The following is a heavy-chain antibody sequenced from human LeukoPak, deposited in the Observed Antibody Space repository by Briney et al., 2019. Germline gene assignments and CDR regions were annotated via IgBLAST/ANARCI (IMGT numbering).Heavy chain of an antibody. Sequence: ASVKVSCKASGYTFTGYYMHWVRQAPGQGLEWMGWINPNSGGTNYAQKFQGWVTMTRDTSISTAYMELSRLRSDDTAVYYCAREAMGYYDSSGYYSRAFDIWGQGTTVTVSS. CDR1: GYTFTGYY. V-gene: IGHV1-2*04. CDR3: AREAMGYYDSSGYYSRAFDI. D-gene: IGHD3-22*01. CDR2: INPNSGGT. J-gene: IGHJ3*02.